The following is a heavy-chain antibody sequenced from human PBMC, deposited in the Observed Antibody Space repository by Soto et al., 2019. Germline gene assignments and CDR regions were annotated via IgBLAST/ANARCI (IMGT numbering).Heavy chain of an antibody. V-gene: IGHV3-30-3*01. CDR2: ISYDGSNK. CDR1: GFTFSSYA. J-gene: IGHJ6*02. D-gene: IGHD6-13*01. Sequence: QVQLVESGGGVVQPGRSLRLSCAASGFTFSSYAMHWVRQAPGKGLEWVAVISYDGSNKYYADSVKGRFTISRDNSKNTLYLQMNSLRAEDTAVYYCASNIAAGAYSYYGMDVWGQGTTVTVSS. CDR3: ASNIAAGAYSYYGMDV.